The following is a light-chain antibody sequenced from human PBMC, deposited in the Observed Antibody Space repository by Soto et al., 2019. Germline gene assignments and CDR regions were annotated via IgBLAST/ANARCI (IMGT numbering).Light chain of an antibody. Sequence: DIQMTQSPSSLSASVGDRVPITCQPSQDISNYLNWYQQKPGKAPKLLIYDASNLETGVPSRFSGSGSGTDFTFTISSLQPEDIATYYCQQYDNLPITFGQGTRLEIK. CDR1: QDISNY. CDR2: DAS. V-gene: IGKV1-33*01. J-gene: IGKJ5*01. CDR3: QQYDNLPIT.